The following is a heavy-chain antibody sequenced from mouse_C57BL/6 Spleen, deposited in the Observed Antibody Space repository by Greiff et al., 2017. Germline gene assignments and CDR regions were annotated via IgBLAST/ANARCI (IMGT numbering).Heavy chain of an antibody. CDR1: GYSFTGYY. V-gene: IGHV1-42*01. D-gene: IGHD3-2*02. J-gene: IGHJ2*01. CDR3: ARRGQLRLPLDY. Sequence: EVQLQQSGPELVKPGASVKISCKASGYSFTGYYMNWVKQSPEKSLEWIGEINPSTGGTTYNQKFKAKATLTVDKSSSTAYMQLKSLTSEDSAVYYCARRGQLRLPLDYWGQGTTLTVSS. CDR2: INPSTGGT.